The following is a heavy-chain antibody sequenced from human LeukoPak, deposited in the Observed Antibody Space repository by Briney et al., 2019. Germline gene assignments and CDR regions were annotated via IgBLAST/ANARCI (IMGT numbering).Heavy chain of an antibody. V-gene: IGHV4-59*01. D-gene: IGHD3-3*01. Sequence: KPSETLSLTCTVSGGSISSYYWSWIRQPPGKGLEWIGYIYYSGSTNYIPSLKSRVTISVDTSKNQFSLKLSSVTAADTAVYYCARAKDFTIFGVVSNAFDIWGQGTMVTVSS. CDR2: IYYSGST. J-gene: IGHJ3*02. CDR3: ARAKDFTIFGVVSNAFDI. CDR1: GGSISSYY.